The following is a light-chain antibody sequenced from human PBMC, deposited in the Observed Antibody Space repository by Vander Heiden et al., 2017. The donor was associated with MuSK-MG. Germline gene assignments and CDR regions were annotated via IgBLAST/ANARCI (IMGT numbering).Light chain of an antibody. Sequence: DIVLTQSPGTLSLSPGERATLSCRASQSVSSSYLAWYQQKPGQAPRLLSYGASSRATGIPDRFSGSGSGTDFTLTISRLEPEDFAVYYCQQYGSSPAITFGQGTRLEIK. V-gene: IGKV3-20*01. CDR1: QSVSSSY. J-gene: IGKJ5*01. CDR3: QQYGSSPAIT. CDR2: GAS.